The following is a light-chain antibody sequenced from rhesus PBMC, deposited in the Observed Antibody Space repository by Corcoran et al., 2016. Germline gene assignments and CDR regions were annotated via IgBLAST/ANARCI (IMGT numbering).Light chain of an antibody. CDR3: QQYSNWPWT. Sequence: EIVLTQSPATLSLSPGERATLSCRASQRVSRSLIWYPQKPGQGLRLLIYDASTRAPGIPDRFSGSGYGTDVNLSINSLEPEDVGVYYCQQYSNWPWTFGQGTKVEIK. CDR2: DAS. J-gene: IGKJ1*01. CDR1: QRVSRS. V-gene: IGKV3-35*01.